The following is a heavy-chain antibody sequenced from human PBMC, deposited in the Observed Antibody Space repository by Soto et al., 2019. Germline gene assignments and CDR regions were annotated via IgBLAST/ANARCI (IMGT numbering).Heavy chain of an antibody. Sequence: ASVKVSCKASGGSFSSDVISWVRQAPGQGLEWMGGIIPMFATANYAQKFQGRVTITADDSTRTAYMELRSLRSEDTAVYYCANSFYYDSGPYFERAYRYAMDVWGQGSRSPSP. CDR2: IIPMFATA. CDR3: ANSFYYDSGPYFERAYRYAMDV. D-gene: IGHD3-22*01. V-gene: IGHV1-69*13. J-gene: IGHJ6*02. CDR1: GGSFSSDV.